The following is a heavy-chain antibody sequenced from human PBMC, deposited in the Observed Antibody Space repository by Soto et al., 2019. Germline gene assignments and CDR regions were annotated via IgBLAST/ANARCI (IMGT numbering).Heavy chain of an antibody. V-gene: IGHV4-30-4*01. Sequence: SETLSLTCTVSGGSISSGDYYWSWIRQPPGKGLEWIGYIYYSGSTYYNPSLKSRVTISVDTSKNQFSLKLRSVTAADTAVYYCAGYYGSGGRPLDAFDIWGQGTMVTVSS. D-gene: IGHD3-10*01. CDR2: IYYSGST. CDR3: AGYYGSGGRPLDAFDI. CDR1: GGSISSGDYY. J-gene: IGHJ3*02.